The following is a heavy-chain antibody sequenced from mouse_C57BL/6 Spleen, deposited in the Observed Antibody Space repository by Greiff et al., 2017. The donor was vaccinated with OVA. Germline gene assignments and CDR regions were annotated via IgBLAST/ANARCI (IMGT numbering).Heavy chain of an antibody. CDR1: GFSFNTYA. Sequence: EVQRVESGGGLVQPKGSLKLSCAASGFSFNTYAMNWVRQAPGKGLEWVARIRSKSNNYATYYADSVKDRFTISRDDSESMLYLQMNNLKTEDTAMYYCVRTGSSYVGNWYFDVWGRGTTVTVSS. V-gene: IGHV10-1*01. CDR3: VRTGSSYVGNWYFDV. CDR2: IRSKSNNYAT. D-gene: IGHD1-1*01. J-gene: IGHJ1*03.